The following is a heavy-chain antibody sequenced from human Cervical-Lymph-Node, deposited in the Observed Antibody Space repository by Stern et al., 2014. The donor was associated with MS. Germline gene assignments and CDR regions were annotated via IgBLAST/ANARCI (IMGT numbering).Heavy chain of an antibody. CDR3: AREYCSSTSCYQWFDP. CDR2: LDSGGRT. Sequence: VQLVESGPGLVKPSQTLSLTCTVSGGSISSGGYYWSWIRQHPGKGLEWSGYLDSGGRTYYNPSLKSGVTTSVDKSKNQYSLHLSSVTAADTAVYYCAREYCSSTSCYQWFDPWGQGTLVTVPS. J-gene: IGHJ5*02. V-gene: IGHV4-31*03. CDR1: GGSISSGGYY. D-gene: IGHD2-2*01.